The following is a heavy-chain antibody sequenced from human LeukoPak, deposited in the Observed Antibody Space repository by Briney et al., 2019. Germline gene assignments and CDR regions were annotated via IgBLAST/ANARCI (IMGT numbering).Heavy chain of an antibody. CDR3: ARTPGIAAAGKGPSLLYYFDY. CDR2: LSYDGSNE. CDR1: GFPFSSYG. D-gene: IGHD6-13*01. V-gene: IGHV3-30*03. Sequence: PGGSLRLSCAASGFPFSSYGMHWVRQAPGKGLEWVAVLSYDGSNEYYADSVKGRFTISRDNSKNTLYLQMNSLRAEDTAVYYCARTPGIAAAGKGPSLLYYFDYWGQGTLVTVSS. J-gene: IGHJ4*02.